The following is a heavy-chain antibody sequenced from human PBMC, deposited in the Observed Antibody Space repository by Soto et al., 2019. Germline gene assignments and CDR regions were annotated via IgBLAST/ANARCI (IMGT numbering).Heavy chain of an antibody. CDR3: AKALAAAGPHYYYMDV. D-gene: IGHD6-13*01. J-gene: IGHJ6*03. V-gene: IGHV3-23*01. CDR2: ISGSGGST. Sequence: GGSLRLSCAASGFTFSSYAMSWVRQAPGKGLEWVSAISGSGGSTYYADSVKGRFTISRDNSKNTLYLQMNSLRAEDTAVYYCAKALAAAGPHYYYMDVWGKGTTVTVSS. CDR1: GFTFSSYA.